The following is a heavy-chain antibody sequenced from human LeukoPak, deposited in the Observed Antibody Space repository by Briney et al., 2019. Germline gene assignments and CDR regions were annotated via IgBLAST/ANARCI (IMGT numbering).Heavy chain of an antibody. CDR2: INHSGST. CDR3: ARGRRRGWDSYGYFFDY. CDR1: GGSFSGYY. Sequence: SETLSLTCAVYGGSFSGYYWSWLRQPPGKGLEWIGEINHSGSTNHNPSLRNRVTISVDTSKNQFSLKLSSVTAADTAVYYCARGRRRGWDSYGYFFDYWGQGTLVTVSS. J-gene: IGHJ4*02. V-gene: IGHV4-34*01. D-gene: IGHD5-18*01.